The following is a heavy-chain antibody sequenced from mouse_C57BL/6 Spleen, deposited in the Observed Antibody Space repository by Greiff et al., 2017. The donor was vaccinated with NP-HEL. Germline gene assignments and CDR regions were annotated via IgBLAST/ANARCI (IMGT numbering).Heavy chain of an antibody. CDR2: IDPSDSYT. D-gene: IGHD2-4*01. CDR3: ERKGYDSRLDY. Sequence: VQLQQPGAELVMPGASVKLSCKASGYTFTSYWMHWVKQRPGQGLEWIGEIDPSDSYTNYNQKFKGKSTWTVDNSSSTAYLQVISLTSEDSAVYYCERKGYDSRLDYGGQGTTLTVSS. J-gene: IGHJ2*01. CDR1: GYTFTSYW. V-gene: IGHV1-69*01.